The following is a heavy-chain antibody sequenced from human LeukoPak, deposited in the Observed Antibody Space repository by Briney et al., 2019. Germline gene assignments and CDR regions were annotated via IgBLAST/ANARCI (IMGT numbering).Heavy chain of an antibody. D-gene: IGHD4-17*01. CDR3: ARISAYGDYYFDY. CDR1: GFSLITSGMC. Sequence: ESSPALVKPTQTLTLTCTFSGFSLITSGMCVSWIRQPPGKALEWLALIDWDDDKYYSTSLKTRLTISKDTFKTQVVLTMTNMDPVDTATYYCARISAYGDYYFDYWGQGTLVTVSS. CDR2: IDWDDDK. J-gene: IGHJ4*02. V-gene: IGHV2-70*01.